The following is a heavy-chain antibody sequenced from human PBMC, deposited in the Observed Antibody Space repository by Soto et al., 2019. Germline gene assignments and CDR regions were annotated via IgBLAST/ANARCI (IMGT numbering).Heavy chain of an antibody. Sequence: QVQLVQSGAEVKKSGASVKVSCKASGYTFTGHYIHWVRQAPGQGPEWVGEIGPKRGDTRYDQKFQGRVTMTMDTSITTVYMELSNLSPDDTAVYYCGRGRSGEIVIFYWGQGTLVTVYS. D-gene: IGHD5-12*01. J-gene: IGHJ4*02. V-gene: IGHV1-2*02. CDR1: GYTFTGHY. CDR2: IGPKRGDT. CDR3: GRGRSGEIVIFY.